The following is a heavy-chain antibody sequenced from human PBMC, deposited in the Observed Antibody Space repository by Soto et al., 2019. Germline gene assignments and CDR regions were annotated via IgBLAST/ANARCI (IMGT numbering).Heavy chain of an antibody. CDR2: ISTYNDNT. J-gene: IGHJ3*02. Sequence: QVQLVQSGAEVKKPGASVKVSCKASGYTFTEYGISWVRQAPGQGLEWMGWISTYNDNTNYAQKLQGRVAMTTDTSTSTAYMELRSLRSDDTAVYYCVRDPGYSSNWDDAFDIWGQGTMVTVSS. CDR3: VRDPGYSSNWDDAFDI. D-gene: IGHD6-13*01. CDR1: GYTFTEYG. V-gene: IGHV1-18*01.